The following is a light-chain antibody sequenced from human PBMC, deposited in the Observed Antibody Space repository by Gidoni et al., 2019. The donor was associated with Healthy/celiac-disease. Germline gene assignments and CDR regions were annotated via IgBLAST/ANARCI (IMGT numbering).Light chain of an antibody. CDR1: PSVSSY. CDR2: DAS. J-gene: IGKJ1*01. V-gene: IGKV3-11*01. Sequence: EIVLTQSPATLSLSPGERATLSGRASPSVSSYLAWYQQKPGQAPRLLIYDASTRATGIPARFSGSGSGTDFPLTISSLEPEDFAVYYCQQRSNWPPWTFGQGTKVEIK. CDR3: QQRSNWPPWT.